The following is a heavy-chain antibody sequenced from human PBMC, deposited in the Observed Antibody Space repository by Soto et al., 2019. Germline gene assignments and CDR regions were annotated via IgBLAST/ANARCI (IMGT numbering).Heavy chain of an antibody. CDR1: GFTFSSYS. CDR2: ISSSSSYI. Sequence: GGSLRLSCAASGFTFSSYSMNWVRQAPGKGLEWVSSISSSSSYIYYADSVKGRFTISRDNAKNSLYLQMNSLRAEDTAVYYCARAVPYQLLPMTGYYMDVWGKGTTVTVSS. V-gene: IGHV3-21*01. D-gene: IGHD2-2*01. J-gene: IGHJ6*03. CDR3: ARAVPYQLLPMTGYYMDV.